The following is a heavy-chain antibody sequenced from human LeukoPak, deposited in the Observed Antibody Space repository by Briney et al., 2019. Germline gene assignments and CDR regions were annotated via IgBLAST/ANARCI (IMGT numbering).Heavy chain of an antibody. CDR1: PLTFTGYN. Sequence: GASVKVSCKASPLTFTGYNMHSGRQAPGQGLQWMGWINPNTGGTYYAQTFQGRVTMTGDTSISTAYMQLSGLTSDDTAVYYCARDPHSYSDYWGQGTLVTDSS. CDR3: ARDPHSYSDY. V-gene: IGHV1-2*02. J-gene: IGHJ4*02. CDR2: INPNTGGT. D-gene: IGHD5-18*01.